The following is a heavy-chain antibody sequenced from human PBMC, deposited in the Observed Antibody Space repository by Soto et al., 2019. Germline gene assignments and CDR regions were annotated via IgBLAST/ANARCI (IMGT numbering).Heavy chain of an antibody. V-gene: IGHV3-30-3*01. D-gene: IGHD4-17*01. CDR2: ISYDGSNK. CDR1: GFTFSSYA. Sequence: GGSLRLSCAASGFTFSSYAMHWVSQAPGKGLEWVAVISYDGSNKYYADSVKGRFTISRDNSKNTLYLQMNSLRAEDTAVYYCATTTVARLNFDYWGQGTLVTVSS. CDR3: ATTTVARLNFDY. J-gene: IGHJ4*02.